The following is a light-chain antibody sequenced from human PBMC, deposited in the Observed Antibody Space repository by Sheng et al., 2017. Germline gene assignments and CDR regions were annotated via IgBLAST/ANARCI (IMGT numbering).Light chain of an antibody. CDR3: QAWDKSTETMV. CDR1: KLGDRY. V-gene: IGLV3-1*01. CDR2: QDN. J-gene: IGLJ2*01. Sequence: SYELTQPPSLSVSPGQTASITCSGEKLGDRYTSWYQQKAGQSPLLVIYQDNRRPSGIPERFSGSNSGNTATLTISGTQALDEAAYYCQAWDKSTETMVFGGGTKLTVL.